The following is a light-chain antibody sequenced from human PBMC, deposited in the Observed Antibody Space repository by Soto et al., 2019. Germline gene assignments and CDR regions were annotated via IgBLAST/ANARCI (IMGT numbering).Light chain of an antibody. V-gene: IGKV3-20*01. Sequence: EIVLTQSPGTLSLSPGERATLSCRASQSVSRSYLAWYQQKPGQAPRLLIYGASSRATGVPDRSSGSGSGTDFTLTISRLEPEDFAVYYCQQYGGSPIFGQGTKLEI. CDR2: GAS. CDR3: QQYGGSPI. CDR1: QSVSRSY. J-gene: IGKJ2*01.